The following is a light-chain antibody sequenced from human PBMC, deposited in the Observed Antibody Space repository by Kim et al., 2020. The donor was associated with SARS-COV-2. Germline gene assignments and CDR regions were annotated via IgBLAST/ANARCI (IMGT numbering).Light chain of an antibody. V-gene: IGKV3-20*01. J-gene: IGKJ1*01. CDR2: GPY. Sequence: NVVTQSPGTLSLSPGERATLSCKVSESVTGNFLAWYQQRPGQPPRLLIYGPYNRATGIPDRFTGSRSGTDFTLTISSLEPEDFAVYYCEQYGNARWTFGAGTKVDIK. CDR3: EQYGNARWT. CDR1: ESVTGNF.